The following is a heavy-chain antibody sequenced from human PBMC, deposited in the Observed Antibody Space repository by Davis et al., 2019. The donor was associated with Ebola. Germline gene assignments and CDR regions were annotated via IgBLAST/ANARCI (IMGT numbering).Heavy chain of an antibody. J-gene: IGHJ4*02. D-gene: IGHD4-17*01. V-gene: IGHV3-74*01. CDR3: ARGYYGDYVIDY. CDR2: INSDGSST. CDR1: GFTFSSYW. Sequence: GESLKISCAASGFTFSSYWMHWVRQAPGKGLVWVSRINSDGSSTSYADSVKGRFTISRDNAKNTLYLQMNSLRAEDTAVYYCARGYYGDYVIDYWGQGTLVTVSS.